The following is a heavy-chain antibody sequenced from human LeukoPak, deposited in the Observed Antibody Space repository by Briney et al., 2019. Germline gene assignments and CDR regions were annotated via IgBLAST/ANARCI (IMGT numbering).Heavy chain of an antibody. J-gene: IGHJ6*04. V-gene: IGHV3-48*03. CDR1: GFTFTSYE. CDR3: ARLRGSGSPNYNYYGMDV. D-gene: IGHD3-10*01. Sequence: GGSLRLSCGGSGFTFTSYEINWVRQAPGKGLEWVSSISSRGSTIYYADSVKGRFTISRDNAKNSLYLQMNSLRAEDTAVYYCARLRGSGSPNYNYYGMDVWGKGTTVTVSS. CDR2: ISSRGSTI.